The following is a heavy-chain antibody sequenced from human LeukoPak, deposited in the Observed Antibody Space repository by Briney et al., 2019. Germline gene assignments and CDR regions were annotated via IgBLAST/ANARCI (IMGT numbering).Heavy chain of an antibody. Sequence: GGSLRLSCAASGFTFSNYWMSWVRQAPGKGLEWVANIKQDGSEKYYVYSVKGRFTISRDNAKNSLYLQMNGLRAEDTAVYYCARSSTWLSYGMDVWGQGTTVTVSS. CDR3: ARSSTWLSYGMDV. V-gene: IGHV3-7*01. D-gene: IGHD6-19*01. CDR2: IKQDGSEK. CDR1: GFTFSNYW. J-gene: IGHJ6*02.